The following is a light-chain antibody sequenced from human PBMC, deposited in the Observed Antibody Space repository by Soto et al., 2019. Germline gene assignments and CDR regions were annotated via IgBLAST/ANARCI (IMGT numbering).Light chain of an antibody. Sequence: QSALTQPASVSGSPGQSITISCTGTSSDVGGYNYVSWYQQHPGKAPKLMIYDVSNRPSGVSNRFSGSKSGNTASLTISGLQAEDEADYYCSSYTSSSTRNVFGTGTKFTVL. V-gene: IGLV2-14*01. CDR2: DVS. CDR1: SSDVGGYNY. CDR3: SSYTSSSTRNV. J-gene: IGLJ1*01.